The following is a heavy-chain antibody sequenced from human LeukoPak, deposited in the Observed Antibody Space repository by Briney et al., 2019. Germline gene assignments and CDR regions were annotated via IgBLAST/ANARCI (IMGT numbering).Heavy chain of an antibody. D-gene: IGHD2/OR15-2a*01. V-gene: IGHV1-8*01. CDR2: MNPKSGKT. CDR3: ARGINNRAQGLKKYYFDY. Sequence: ASVKVSCKASGYTFTRYDINWVRQATGQGLEWMGWMNPKSGKTGYAQKFQGRVTMTRNTSISTAYMELSRLSSEDTAVYYCARGINNRAQGLKKYYFDYWGQGTLVTVSS. J-gene: IGHJ4*02. CDR1: GYTFTRYD.